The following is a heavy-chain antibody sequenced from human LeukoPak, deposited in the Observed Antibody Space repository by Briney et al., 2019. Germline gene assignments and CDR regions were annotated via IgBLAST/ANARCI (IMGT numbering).Heavy chain of an antibody. D-gene: IGHD6-6*01. CDR2: IYYTGST. Sequence: GSLRLSCAASGFTFSSYSMNWVRQPPGKGLEWIGTIYYTGSTYYNPSLKSRVTISVDTSKNQFSLNLSSVTVADTAVYYCARHEAARPDYWGQGTLVTVSS. CDR3: ARHEAARPDY. V-gene: IGHV4-39*01. CDR1: GFTFSSYSMN. J-gene: IGHJ4*02.